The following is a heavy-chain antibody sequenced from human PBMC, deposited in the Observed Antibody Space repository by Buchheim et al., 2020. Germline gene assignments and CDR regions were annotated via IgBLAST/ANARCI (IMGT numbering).Heavy chain of an antibody. D-gene: IGHD2-15*01. CDR3: ARDRLFCSGGSCYYPYYYYAMDV. CDR1: GFTFSTYS. J-gene: IGHJ6*02. Sequence: EVQLVESGGGLVQPGGSLRLFCAASGFTFSTYSLNWVRQAPGKGLEWVSYISSSSTTIYYADSVKGRFTISRDNAKNSLYLQMGSLRAEDTAVYYCARDRLFCSGGSCYYPYYYYAMDVWGQGTT. CDR2: ISSSSTTI. V-gene: IGHV3-48*01.